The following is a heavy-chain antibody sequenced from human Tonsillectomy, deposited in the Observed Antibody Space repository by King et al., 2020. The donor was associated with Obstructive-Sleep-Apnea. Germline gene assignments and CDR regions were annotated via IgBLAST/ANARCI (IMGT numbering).Heavy chain of an antibody. CDR1: GFTFSSYW. CDR3: AREYWGPDY. J-gene: IGHJ4*02. V-gene: IGHV3-7*01. D-gene: IGHD3-16*01. Sequence: VQLVESGGGLVQPGGSVRLSCGASGFTFSSYWMTWVRQAPGKGLEWVANIKQEGIVKNYEDSVKGRFTISRDNAKKSVFLQMNSLPAEDTAVYYCAREYWGPDYWGQGTLVTVSS. CDR2: IKQEGIVK.